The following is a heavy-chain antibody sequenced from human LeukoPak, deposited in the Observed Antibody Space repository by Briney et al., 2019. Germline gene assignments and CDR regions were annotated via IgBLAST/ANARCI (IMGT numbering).Heavy chain of an antibody. CDR2: IYYSGST. J-gene: IGHJ4*02. D-gene: IGHD4-23*01. Sequence: SETLSLTCTVSGGSISSYYWSWIRQPPGKGLEWIGYIYYSGSTNYNPSLKSRVTISVDTSKNQFSLKLSSVTAADTAVYYCARDPWGHGGISGDDWGQGTLVTVSS. CDR1: GGSISSYY. V-gene: IGHV4-59*01. CDR3: ARDPWGHGGISGDD.